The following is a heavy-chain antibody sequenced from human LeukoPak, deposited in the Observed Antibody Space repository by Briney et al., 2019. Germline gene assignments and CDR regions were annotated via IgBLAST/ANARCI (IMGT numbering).Heavy chain of an antibody. CDR2: INHSGST. D-gene: IGHD1-26*01. V-gene: IGHV4-34*01. CDR1: GGSFSGYY. J-gene: IGHJ4*02. CDR3: ARAGREGATGYFDY. Sequence: SETLSLTCAVYGGSFSGYYWSWIRQPPGKGLEWIGEINHSGSTNYNPSLKSRVTISVDTSKNQFSLKLSSVTAADTAVYYCARAGREGATGYFDYWGQGTLVTVSS.